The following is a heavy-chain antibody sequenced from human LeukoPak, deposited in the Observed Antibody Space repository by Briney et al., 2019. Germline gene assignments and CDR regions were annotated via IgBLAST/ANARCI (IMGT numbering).Heavy chain of an antibody. CDR1: GFTFSSYA. V-gene: IGHV3-21*01. J-gene: IGHJ4*02. D-gene: IGHD6-6*01. CDR2: ISSSSSYI. Sequence: PGGSLRLSCAASGFTFSSYAMSWVRQAPGKGLEWVSSISSSSSYIYYADSVKGRFTISRDNAKNSLYLQMNSLRAEDTAVYYCARDEEYSSPFDYWGQGTLVTVSS. CDR3: ARDEEYSSPFDY.